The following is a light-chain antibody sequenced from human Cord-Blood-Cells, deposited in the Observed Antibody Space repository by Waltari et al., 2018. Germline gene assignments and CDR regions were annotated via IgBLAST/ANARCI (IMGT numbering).Light chain of an antibody. Sequence: DIQMTQSPSSLSASVGDRVTITCRASQSISSYLNWYQQRPGKAPKLLIYAASSLQSGVPSSFSGSGSETDFTLNISSLQPEDFATYYCQQSYSTPITFGQGTRLAIK. CDR3: QQSYSTPIT. CDR1: QSISSY. J-gene: IGKJ5*01. CDR2: AAS. V-gene: IGKV1-39*01.